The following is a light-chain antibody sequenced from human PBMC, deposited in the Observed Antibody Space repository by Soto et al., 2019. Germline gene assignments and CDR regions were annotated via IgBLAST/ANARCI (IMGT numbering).Light chain of an antibody. CDR3: QRYGASSTYT. CDR1: QSVTSSY. J-gene: IGKJ2*01. CDR2: GAS. Sequence: EIVLTQSPGTLSLSPGERATLSCRASQSVTSSYLAWYQQKPGQAPRLLIYGASSRATGIPDRFSGSGSGTDFTLTINRLEPEDFAVYYCQRYGASSTYTFGQGTKLEIK. V-gene: IGKV3-20*01.